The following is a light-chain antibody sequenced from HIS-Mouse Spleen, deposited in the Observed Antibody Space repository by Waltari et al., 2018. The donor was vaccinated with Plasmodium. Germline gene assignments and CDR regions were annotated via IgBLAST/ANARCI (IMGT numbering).Light chain of an antibody. J-gene: IGKJ4*01. CDR1: QDISNY. CDR3: QQYDNLPLT. Sequence: DIQMTQSPSSLSASVGVRVTFTCQASQDISNYLNWYQQKPGKAPKPLIYDASNLETGVPSRFSGSGSGTDFTFTISSLQPEDIATYYCQQYDNLPLTFGGGTKVEIK. CDR2: DAS. V-gene: IGKV1-33*01.